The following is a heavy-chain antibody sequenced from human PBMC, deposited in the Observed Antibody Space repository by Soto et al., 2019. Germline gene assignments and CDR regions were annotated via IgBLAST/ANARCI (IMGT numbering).Heavy chain of an antibody. CDR3: AKDPSLDDFLSGYYKERPFDY. Sequence: QVQLVESGGGVVQPGRSLRLSCAASGFTFSSYGMHWVRQAPGKGLEWVAVISYDGSNKYYADSVKGRFTISRDNSKNTLYLQMNSLRAEDTAVYYCAKDPSLDDFLSGYYKERPFDYWGHGTLVTVSS. J-gene: IGHJ4*01. CDR2: ISYDGSNK. V-gene: IGHV3-30*18. CDR1: GFTFSSYG. D-gene: IGHD3-3*01.